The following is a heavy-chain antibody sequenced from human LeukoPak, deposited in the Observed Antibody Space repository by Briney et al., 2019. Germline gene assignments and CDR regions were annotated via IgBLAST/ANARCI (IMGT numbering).Heavy chain of an antibody. J-gene: IGHJ5*02. Sequence: GGSLRLSCAASGFTFSSYAMSWVRQATGKGLEWVRAISGSGGSTYYADSVKGRFTISRDNSKNTLSLQMHSLRAEDTAVYYCAKNQVGATVDWFDPWGQGTLVTVSS. V-gene: IGHV3-23*01. D-gene: IGHD1-26*01. CDR2: ISGSGGST. CDR3: AKNQVGATVDWFDP. CDR1: GFTFSSYA.